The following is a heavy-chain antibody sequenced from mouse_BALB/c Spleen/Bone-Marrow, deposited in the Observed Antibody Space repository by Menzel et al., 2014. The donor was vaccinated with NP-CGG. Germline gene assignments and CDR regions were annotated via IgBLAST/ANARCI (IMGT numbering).Heavy chain of an antibody. CDR2: IDPSDRET. V-gene: IGHV1S126*01. CDR1: GYSFTSYW. CDR3: ASYGSSPAWFAY. D-gene: IGHD1-1*01. J-gene: IGHJ3*01. Sequence: VQLQEPGPQLVRPGASVKISCKASGYSFTSYWMHWVKRRPGQGLEWIGMIDPSDRETRLNQMFKDKATLTVDKSSSTAYMQLSSPTSEDSAVYYCASYGSSPAWFAYWGQGTLVTVSA.